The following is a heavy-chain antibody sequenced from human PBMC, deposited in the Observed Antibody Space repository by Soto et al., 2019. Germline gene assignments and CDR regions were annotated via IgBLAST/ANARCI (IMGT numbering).Heavy chain of an antibody. CDR3: ARALWFGEELRPQSYYYMDV. Sequence: ETLSLTCAVYGGSFSGYYWSWIRQPPGKGLEWIGEINHSGSTNYNPSLKSRVTISVDTSKNQFSLKLSSVTAADTAVYYCARALWFGEELRPQSYYYMDVWGKGTTVTVSS. D-gene: IGHD3-10*01. J-gene: IGHJ6*03. CDR1: GGSFSGYY. CDR2: INHSGST. V-gene: IGHV4-34*01.